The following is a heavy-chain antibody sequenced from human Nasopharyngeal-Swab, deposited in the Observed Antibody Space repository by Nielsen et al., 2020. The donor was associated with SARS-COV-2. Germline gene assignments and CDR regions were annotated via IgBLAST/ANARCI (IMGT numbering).Heavy chain of an antibody. J-gene: IGHJ4*02. CDR2: FDPEDGET. Sequence: ASVKVSCKASGYTFTSYYMHWVRQAPGQGLEWMGGFDPEDGETIYAQKFQGRVTMTEDTSTDTAYMELSSLRSEDTAVYYCATVSGTTYFDYWGQGTLVTVSS. D-gene: IGHD1-7*01. CDR3: ATVSGTTYFDY. CDR1: GYTFTSYY. V-gene: IGHV1-24*01.